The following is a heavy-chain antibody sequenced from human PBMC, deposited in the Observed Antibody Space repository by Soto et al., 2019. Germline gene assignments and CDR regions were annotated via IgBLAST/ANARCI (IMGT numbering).Heavy chain of an antibody. Sequence: GASVKVSCKASGYTFTGYYMHWVRQAPGQGLEWMGWINPNSGGTNYAQKFQGRVTMTRDTYISTAYMELSRLRSDDTAVYYCAKYYGSGSGFGYWGQGPLVTVSS. CDR1: GYTFTGYY. J-gene: IGHJ4*02. D-gene: IGHD3-10*01. V-gene: IGHV1-2*02. CDR3: AKYYGSGSGFGY. CDR2: INPNSGGT.